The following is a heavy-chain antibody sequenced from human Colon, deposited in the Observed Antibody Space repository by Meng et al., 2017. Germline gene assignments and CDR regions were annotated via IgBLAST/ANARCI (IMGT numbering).Heavy chain of an antibody. Sequence: QLQLQESGPGLVKPSETLSRTCTVSGGSTTSTSYYWDWIRQSPAKGLEWIGTIGYSGTIVYNPSLSSRVTMTLDTSKNQFSLKLSSVTAPDTAVYYCARRVHDGSGHHYFDYWGQGTLVTVSS. J-gene: IGHJ4*02. D-gene: IGHD3-22*01. V-gene: IGHV4-39*01. CDR1: GGSTTSTSYY. CDR3: ARRVHDGSGHHYFDY. CDR2: IGYSGTI.